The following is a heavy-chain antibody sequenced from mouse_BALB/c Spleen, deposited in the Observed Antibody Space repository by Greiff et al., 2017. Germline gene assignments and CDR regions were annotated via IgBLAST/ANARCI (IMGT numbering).Heavy chain of an antibody. D-gene: IGHD1-1*01. J-gene: IGHJ4*01. CDR1: GYTFTSYV. V-gene: IGHV1-14*01. CDR3: ARDLITTVVDAMDY. Sequence: EVQLQQSGPELVKPGASVKMSCKASGYTFTSYVMHWVKQKPGQGLEWIGYINPYNDGTKYNEKFKGKATLTSDKSSSTAYMELSSLTSEDSAVYYCARDLITTVVDAMDYWGQGTSVTVSS. CDR2: INPYNDGT.